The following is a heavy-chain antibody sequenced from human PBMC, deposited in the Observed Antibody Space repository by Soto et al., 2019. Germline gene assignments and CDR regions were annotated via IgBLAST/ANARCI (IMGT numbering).Heavy chain of an antibody. CDR3: AKSSGGPFDY. V-gene: IGHV3-23*01. CDR2: ISGSGGST. D-gene: IGHD3-10*01. Sequence: EVKLLESGGGLVQPGGSLRLACAASGFTFSSYAMSWVRQAPGKGLEWVSAISGSGGSTYYADSVKGRFTISRDNSKNTLYLHMSSLRAEDTAVYYCAKSSGGPFDYWGQGTLVTVSS. CDR1: GFTFSSYA. J-gene: IGHJ4*02.